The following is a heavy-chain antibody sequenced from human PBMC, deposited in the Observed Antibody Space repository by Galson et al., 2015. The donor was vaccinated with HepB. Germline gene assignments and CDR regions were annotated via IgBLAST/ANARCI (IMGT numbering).Heavy chain of an antibody. D-gene: IGHD6-19*01. J-gene: IGHJ4*02. CDR3: ATDRFTVAGTPNFDY. V-gene: IGHV1-24*01. CDR1: GYTLTELS. Sequence: SVKVSCKVSGYTLTELSMHWVRQAPGKGLEWMGGFDPEDGETIYAQKFQGRVTMTEDTSTDTAYMELSSLRSEDTAVYYCATDRFTVAGTPNFDYWGQGTLVTVSS. CDR2: FDPEDGET.